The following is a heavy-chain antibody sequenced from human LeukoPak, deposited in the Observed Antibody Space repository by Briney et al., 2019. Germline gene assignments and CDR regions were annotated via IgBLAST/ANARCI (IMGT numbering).Heavy chain of an antibody. CDR2: IYSGGST. Sequence: PGGSLRLSCAASGFTVSSNYMSWVRQAPGKGLEWISVIYSGGSTYYADSVKGRFTISRDNSKNTLYLQMNSLRAEDTAVYYCAASSSSKQPPFDYWGQGILVTVSS. CDR3: AASSSSKQPPFDY. D-gene: IGHD2-2*01. CDR1: GFTVSSNY. J-gene: IGHJ4*02. V-gene: IGHV3-53*01.